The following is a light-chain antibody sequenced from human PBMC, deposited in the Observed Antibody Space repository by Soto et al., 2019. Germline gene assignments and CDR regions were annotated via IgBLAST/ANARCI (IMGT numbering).Light chain of an antibody. V-gene: IGLV1-51*01. CDR2: DNN. J-gene: IGLJ2*01. CDR3: GTWDSDLNAVV. CDR1: RSNIGNNY. Sequence: QSVLTQPASVSAAPGQKVTISCSGSRSNIGNNYVSWYQQLPRTAPKLLIFDNNQRPSGIPDRFSGSKSGTSATLGITGLQTGDEAGYFCGTWDSDLNAVVFGGGTKLTVL.